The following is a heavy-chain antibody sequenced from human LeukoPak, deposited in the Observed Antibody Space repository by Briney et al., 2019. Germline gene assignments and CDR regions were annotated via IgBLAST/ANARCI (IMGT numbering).Heavy chain of an antibody. CDR1: GFTFSSYW. D-gene: IGHD3-10*01. CDR3: ARDPFKLWFGDPA. Sequence: GESLKISCAASGFTFSSYWMSWVRQAPGKGLEWVANIKQDGSEKYYVDSVKGRFTISRDNAKNSLYLQMNSLRAEDTAVYYCARDPFKLWFGDPARGQGTLVTVSS. V-gene: IGHV3-7*01. CDR2: IKQDGSEK. J-gene: IGHJ4*02.